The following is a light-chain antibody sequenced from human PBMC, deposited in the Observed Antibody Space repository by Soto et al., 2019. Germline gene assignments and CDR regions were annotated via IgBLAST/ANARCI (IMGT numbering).Light chain of an antibody. J-gene: IGLJ1*01. CDR3: QVWDSGTYV. CDR1: DVESKS. V-gene: IGLV3-9*01. CDR2: RDT. Sequence: SYELTQPLSVSVALGQTAMIPCGGNDVESKSVPWYQQRPGQAPVLVIYRDTNRPSGVPERFSGSNSGNTATLTIIGAQAGDEADYFCQVWDSGTYVFGTGTKLTVL.